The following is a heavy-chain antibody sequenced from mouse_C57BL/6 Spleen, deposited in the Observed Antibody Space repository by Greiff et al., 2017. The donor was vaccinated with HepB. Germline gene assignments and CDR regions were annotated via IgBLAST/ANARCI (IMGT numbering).Heavy chain of an antibody. Sequence: QVHVKQSGAELARPGASVKLSCKASGYTFTSYGISWVKQRTGQGLEWIGEIYPRSGNTYYNEKFKGKATLTADKSSSTAYMELRSLTSEDSAVYFCARPTDYYGSSLYYFDYWGQSTTLTVSS. J-gene: IGHJ2*01. D-gene: IGHD1-1*01. V-gene: IGHV1-81*01. CDR2: IYPRSGNT. CDR1: GYTFTSYG. CDR3: ARPTDYYGSSLYYFDY.